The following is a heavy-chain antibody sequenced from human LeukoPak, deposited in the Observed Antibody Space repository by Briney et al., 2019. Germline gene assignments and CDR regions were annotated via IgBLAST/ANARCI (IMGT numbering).Heavy chain of an antibody. V-gene: IGHV3-7*01. D-gene: IGHD1-26*01. Sequence: GGSLRLSCAASGFTFSSYWMGWVRQAPGKRLEWVANMNIDGSEKYYADSVKGRFTISRDDARNSVYLQVNSLRVEDTAVYYCARDPVEWELLLDYWGQGTLVTVSS. CDR1: GFTFSSYW. CDR3: ARDPVEWELLLDY. J-gene: IGHJ4*02. CDR2: MNIDGSEK.